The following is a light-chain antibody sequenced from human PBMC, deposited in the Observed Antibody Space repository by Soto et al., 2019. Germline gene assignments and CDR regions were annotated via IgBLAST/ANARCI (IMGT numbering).Light chain of an antibody. CDR3: AAWDDSLSGAV. J-gene: IGLJ7*01. V-gene: IGLV2-14*01. CDR1: SSDVGGYNY. Sequence: QSVLTQPASVSGSPGQSITISCTGTSSDVGGYNYVSWYQQHPGKAPKLMIYEVSNRPSGVSNRFSGSKSGNTASLAISGLRSEDEADYYCAAWDDSLSGAVFGGGTQLTVL. CDR2: EVS.